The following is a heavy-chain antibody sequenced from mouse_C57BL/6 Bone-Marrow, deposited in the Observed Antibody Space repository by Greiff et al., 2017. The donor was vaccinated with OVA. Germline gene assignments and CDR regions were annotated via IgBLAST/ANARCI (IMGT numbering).Heavy chain of an antibody. CDR2: IRNKANNHAT. V-gene: IGHV6-6*01. D-gene: IGHD2-4*01. CDR1: GFTFSDAW. Sequence: EVKLVESGGGLVQPGGSMKLSCAASGFTFSDAWMDWVRQSPEKGLEWVAEIRNKANNHATYYAESVKGRFTISRDDSKSSVYLQMNSLRAEDTGIYYCTRRTLYYDYDGFAYWGQGTLVTVSA. J-gene: IGHJ3*01. CDR3: TRRTLYYDYDGFAY.